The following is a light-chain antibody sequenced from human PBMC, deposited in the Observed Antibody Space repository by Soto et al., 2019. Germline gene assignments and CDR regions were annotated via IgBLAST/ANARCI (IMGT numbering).Light chain of an antibody. V-gene: IGKV3-15*01. J-gene: IGKJ4*02. CDR3: QQYNKWPQ. Sequence: EIVMTQSPGTLSLSPGEKATLFCRASQSVSNKLAWNQQNPGKAPRPIIYGTSTRPTGIPARFSGSGSGTDFTPTISSLQSEDSATYYCQQYNKWPQFGGGTKVDIK. CDR2: GTS. CDR1: QSVSNK.